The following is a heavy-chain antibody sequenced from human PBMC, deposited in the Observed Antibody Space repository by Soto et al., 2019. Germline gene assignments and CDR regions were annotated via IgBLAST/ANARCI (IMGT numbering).Heavy chain of an antibody. J-gene: IGHJ4*02. Sequence: SETLSLTCTVSGGSISSGGYYWSWIRQHPGKGLEWIGYIYYSGSTYYNPSLKSRVTISVDTSKNQFSLKLSSVTAADTAVYYCATAIEYSSSSGGMIGYWGQGTLVTVSS. CDR1: GGSISSGGYY. D-gene: IGHD6-6*01. CDR3: ATAIEYSSSSGGMIGY. V-gene: IGHV4-31*03. CDR2: IYYSGST.